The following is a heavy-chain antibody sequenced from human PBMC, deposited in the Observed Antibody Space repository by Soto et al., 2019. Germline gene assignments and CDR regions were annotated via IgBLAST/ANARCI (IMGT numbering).Heavy chain of an antibody. CDR3: AVARGYAIFGAGSYDY. CDR1: GYTFTGYY. J-gene: IGHJ4*02. CDR2: INPNSGGT. Sequence: ASVKVSCKASGYTFTGYYMHWVRQAPGQGLEWMGWINPNSGGTNYAQKFQGRVTMTRDTSISTAYMELSRLRSDDTAVYYCAVARGYAIFGAGSYDYWGQGTLVTVSS. V-gene: IGHV1-2*02. D-gene: IGHD3-3*01.